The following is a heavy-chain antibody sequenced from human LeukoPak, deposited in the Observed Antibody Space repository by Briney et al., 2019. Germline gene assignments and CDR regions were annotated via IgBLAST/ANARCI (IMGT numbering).Heavy chain of an antibody. CDR1: GYPFTTYG. D-gene: IGHD3-9*01. Sequence: ASVKVSCKASGYPFTTYGINWVRQAPGQGLEWMGWISTDNGDTNYAQKLQGRVTMTTDTSTSTAYMELRSLRSDDTAVYYCARDRTVLRYFDWSTWGQGTLVTVSS. CDR2: ISTDNGDT. V-gene: IGHV1-18*01. CDR3: ARDRTVLRYFDWST. J-gene: IGHJ5*02.